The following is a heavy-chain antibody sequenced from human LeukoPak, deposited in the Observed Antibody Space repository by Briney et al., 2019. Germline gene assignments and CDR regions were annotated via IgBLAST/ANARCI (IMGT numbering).Heavy chain of an antibody. CDR2: ISRRGNII. CDR3: ASKWRRYDLRYYGMTS. Sequence: GGSLSLSCAASGFTVSSYEMNWVRQAPGKGLEWVSYISRRGNIIYYADSVKGRFTISRDNAKNSLYLQMNSLRAEDTAVYYCASKWRRYDLRYYGMTSGAKGPRSPSP. CDR1: GFTVSSYE. V-gene: IGHV3-48*03. J-gene: IGHJ6*02. D-gene: IGHD3-3*01.